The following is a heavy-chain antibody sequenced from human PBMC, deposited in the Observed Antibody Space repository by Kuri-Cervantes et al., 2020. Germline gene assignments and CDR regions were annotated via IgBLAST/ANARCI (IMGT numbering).Heavy chain of an antibody. D-gene: IGHD7-27*01. J-gene: IGHJ4*02. CDR3: AHSLTGAAPGLGYFDY. CDR1: VFSLSTNGVG. V-gene: IGHV2-5*02. CDR2: IYCDDDK. Sequence: SGPTLVNPTQTRTLTCTFSVFSLSTNGVGVGWIRQPPEKALEWLSLIYCDDDKPYTPSLKSSLTITKDTSKNQVVLTILNMDPVDTSTYYCAHSLTGAAPGLGYFDYWGQGTLVTVSS.